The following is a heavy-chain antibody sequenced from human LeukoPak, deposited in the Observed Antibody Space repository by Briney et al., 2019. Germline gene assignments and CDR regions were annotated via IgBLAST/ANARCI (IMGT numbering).Heavy chain of an antibody. D-gene: IGHD3-9*01. Sequence: TSETLSLTCTVSGGSISSGDYYWSWIRQPPGKGLEWIGYIYYSGSTYYNPSLKSRVTISVDTSKNQFSLKLSSVTAADTAVYYCARSHYDILTGYYLHGAFDIWGQGTMVTVSS. J-gene: IGHJ3*02. CDR1: GGSISSGDYY. CDR2: IYYSGST. V-gene: IGHV4-30-4*01. CDR3: ARSHYDILTGYYLHGAFDI.